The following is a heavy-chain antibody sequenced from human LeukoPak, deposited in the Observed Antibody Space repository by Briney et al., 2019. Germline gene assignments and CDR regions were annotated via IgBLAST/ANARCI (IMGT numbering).Heavy chain of an antibody. Sequence: ASVKVSCKASGYTFSNYAISWVRQAPGQGLEWMGGIIPIFGTANYAQKFQGRVTITADKSTSTAYMELSSLRSEDTAVYYCARSLGYCSSTSCYGSWFEDAFDIWGQGTMVTVSS. J-gene: IGHJ3*02. D-gene: IGHD2-2*03. CDR1: GYTFSNYA. CDR3: ARSLGYCSSTSCYGSWFEDAFDI. CDR2: IIPIFGTA. V-gene: IGHV1-69*06.